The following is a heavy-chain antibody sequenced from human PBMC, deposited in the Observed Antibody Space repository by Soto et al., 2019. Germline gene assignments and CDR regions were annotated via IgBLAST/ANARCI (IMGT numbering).Heavy chain of an antibody. D-gene: IGHD3-3*01. Sequence: ASVKVSCKASGYTFSNYGITWVRQAPGQGLEWMGWISAYNGNTHFAQKFQGRVTITADESTSTAYMELSSLRSEDTAVYYCARAQPELRFLEWLSSPYYYYGMDVWGQGTTVTVSS. CDR3: ARAQPELRFLEWLSSPYYYYGMDV. V-gene: IGHV1-18*01. CDR1: GYTFSNYG. CDR2: ISAYNGNT. J-gene: IGHJ6*02.